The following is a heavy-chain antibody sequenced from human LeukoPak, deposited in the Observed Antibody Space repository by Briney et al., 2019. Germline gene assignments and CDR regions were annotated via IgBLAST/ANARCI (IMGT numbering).Heavy chain of an antibody. D-gene: IGHD5-18*01. Sequence: PGGSLRLSCAASGFTFSSYAMHWVRQAPGKGLEWVAVISFDGGNKYYADSAKGRFTSSRDNSKNTLYLQMNSLRPEDTAVYYCARDGVQQWLSYYFEYWGQGTLVTVSS. J-gene: IGHJ4*02. CDR2: ISFDGGNK. CDR3: ARDGVQQWLSYYFEY. V-gene: IGHV3-30*04. CDR1: GFTFSSYA.